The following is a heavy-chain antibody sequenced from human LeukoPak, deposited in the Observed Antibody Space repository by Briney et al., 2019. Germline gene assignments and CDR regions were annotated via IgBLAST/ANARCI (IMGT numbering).Heavy chain of an antibody. CDR1: GFTFGDYV. D-gene: IGHD3-10*02. CDR2: IRSKAYGGTT. J-gene: IGHJ6*04. Sequence: PGGSLRLSCTASGFTFGDYVMSWVRQAPGKGLEWVGFIRSKAYGGTTKNAASVKGRFTISRDDSRSIAYLQMNSLRAEDTAVYYCAELGITMIGGVWGKGTTVTISS. V-gene: IGHV3-49*04. CDR3: AELGITMIGGV.